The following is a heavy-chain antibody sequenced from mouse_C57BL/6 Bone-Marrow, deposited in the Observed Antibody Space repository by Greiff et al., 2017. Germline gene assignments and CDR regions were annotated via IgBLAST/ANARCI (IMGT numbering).Heavy chain of an antibody. Sequence: LVESGAELARPGASVKLSCKASGYTFTSYGISWVKQSTGQGLEWIGEIYPRSGNTYYNEKFKGKATLTADKSSSTAYMELRSLTSEDSAVYFCAREEDYYGSSYDWYFDVWGTGTTVTVSS. D-gene: IGHD1-1*01. CDR1: GYTFTSYG. V-gene: IGHV1-81*01. CDR2: IYPRSGNT. CDR3: AREEDYYGSSYDWYFDV. J-gene: IGHJ1*03.